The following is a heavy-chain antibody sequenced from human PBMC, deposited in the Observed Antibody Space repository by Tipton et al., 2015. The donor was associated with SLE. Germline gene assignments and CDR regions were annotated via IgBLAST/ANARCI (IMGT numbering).Heavy chain of an antibody. Sequence: QSGAEVKKPGASVKVSCKTSGYSFSDDYMHWVRQAPGQGLEWIGWLIPYSGGSKYAQKFQGRVTMTRDTSINTAHMELSSLKSDDTAVYYCARASEEDTCSGGSCYSLWGQGTLVTVSS. CDR1: GYSFSDDY. CDR2: LIPYSGGS. V-gene: IGHV1-2*02. D-gene: IGHD2-15*01. J-gene: IGHJ4*02. CDR3: ARASEEDTCSGGSCYSL.